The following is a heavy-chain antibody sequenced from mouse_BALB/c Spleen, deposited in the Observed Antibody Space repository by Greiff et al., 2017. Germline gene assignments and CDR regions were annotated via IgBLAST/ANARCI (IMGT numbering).Heavy chain of an antibody. J-gene: IGHJ4*01. CDR2: IDPANGNT. Sequence: EVQLVESGAELVKPGASVKLSCTASGFNIKDTYMHWVKQRPEQGLEWIGRIDPANGNTKYDPKFQGKATITADTSSNTAYLQLSSLTSEDTAVYYCARRSTMITAYAMDYWGQGTSVTVSA. CDR3: ARRSTMITAYAMDY. D-gene: IGHD2-4*01. CDR1: GFNIKDTY. V-gene: IGHV14-3*02.